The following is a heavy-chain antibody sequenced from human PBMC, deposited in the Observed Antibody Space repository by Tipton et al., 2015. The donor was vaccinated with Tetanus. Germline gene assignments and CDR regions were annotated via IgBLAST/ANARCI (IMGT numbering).Heavy chain of an antibody. CDR3: AREGDGSSSEFDY. Sequence: QSGAEVKKPGASVKVSCKASGYTFTKYGINWVRQAPGQGLEWMGWDSGYSGNTNYAQKLQGRVTMTTDTSTNTAYMELRSLTSDDTAVYFCAREGDGSSSEFDYWGQGTLVTVSA. J-gene: IGHJ4*02. V-gene: IGHV1-18*01. D-gene: IGHD6-6*01. CDR2: DSGYSGNT. CDR1: GYTFTKYG.